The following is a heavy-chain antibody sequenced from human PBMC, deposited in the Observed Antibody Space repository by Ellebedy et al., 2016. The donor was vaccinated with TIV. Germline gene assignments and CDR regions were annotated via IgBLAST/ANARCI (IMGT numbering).Heavy chain of an antibody. CDR2: IGRPHPI. CDR3: ARAGGVGMTNWFDY. Sequence: GESLKISCAASGFTFGDYSMTWVRQAPGKRLEWLSYIGRPHPIFYADSVKGRFTVSRDNAKNSLYLQMNGLRAEDTAVYYCARAGGVGMTNWFDYWGQGTLVTVSS. J-gene: IGHJ4*02. V-gene: IGHV3-48*01. CDR1: GFTFGDYS. D-gene: IGHD1-1*01.